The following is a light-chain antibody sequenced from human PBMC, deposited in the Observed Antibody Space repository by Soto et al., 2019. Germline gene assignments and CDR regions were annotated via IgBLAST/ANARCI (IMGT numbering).Light chain of an antibody. CDR2: GVT. J-gene: IGLJ7*01. Sequence: QSALTQPPSASGSPGQSVTISCTGTSSDVGGYDRVSWFQQHPGKAPKHIIYGVTDRISGVPYRFSGSKSGNTASLTVSGLQAEDEADYFCASYGGRDDMIFGGGTQLTVL. CDR3: ASYGGRDDMI. CDR1: SSDVGGYDR. V-gene: IGLV2-8*01.